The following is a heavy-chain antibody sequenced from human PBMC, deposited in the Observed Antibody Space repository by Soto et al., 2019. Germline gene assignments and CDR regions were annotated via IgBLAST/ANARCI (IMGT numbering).Heavy chain of an antibody. D-gene: IGHD2-2*02. V-gene: IGHV1-3*01. CDR1: GYTFTSYA. Sequence: ASVKVSFKASGYTFTSYAMHWLRQAPGQRLEWMGWINAGNGNTKYSQKFQGRVTITRDTSASTAYMELSSLRSEDTAVYYCASPKGYCSSTSCYTGDYYYYGMDVWGQGTTVTVSS. CDR2: INAGNGNT. J-gene: IGHJ6*02. CDR3: ASPKGYCSSTSCYTGDYYYYGMDV.